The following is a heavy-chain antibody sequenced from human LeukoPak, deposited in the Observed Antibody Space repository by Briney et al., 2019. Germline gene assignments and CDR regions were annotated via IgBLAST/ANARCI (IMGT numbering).Heavy chain of an antibody. V-gene: IGHV3-74*01. CDR2: INSDGSST. J-gene: IGHJ5*02. Sequence: PGGSLRLSCAASGFTFSSYWMHWVRQAPGKGLVWVSRINSDGSSTSCADSVKGRFTISRDNAKNSLYLQMNSLRAEDTAVYYCARGQYYDSSGYPKGYNWFDPWGQGTLVTVSS. D-gene: IGHD3-22*01. CDR1: GFTFSSYW. CDR3: ARGQYYDSSGYPKGYNWFDP.